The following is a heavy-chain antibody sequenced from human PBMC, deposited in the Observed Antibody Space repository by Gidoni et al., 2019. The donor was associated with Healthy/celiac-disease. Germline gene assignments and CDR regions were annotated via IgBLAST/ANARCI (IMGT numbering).Heavy chain of an antibody. CDR3: ARDLATYYYDSSGYYPFDY. V-gene: IGHV4-38-2*02. J-gene: IGHJ4*02. CDR1: GYSISSGYY. D-gene: IGHD3-22*01. Sequence: QVQLQESGPGLVKPSETLSLTCAVSGYSISSGYYWGWIRQPPGKGLEWMGSIYHSGSTYYNPSLKSRVTISVDTSKNQFSLKLSSVTAADTAVYYCARDLATYYYDSSGYYPFDYWGQGTLVTVSS. CDR2: IYHSGST.